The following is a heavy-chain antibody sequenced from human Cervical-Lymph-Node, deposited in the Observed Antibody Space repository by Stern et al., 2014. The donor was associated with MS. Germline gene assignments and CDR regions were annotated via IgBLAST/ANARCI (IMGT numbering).Heavy chain of an antibody. CDR1: GGSISSGGYY. CDR3: ARVHADSSSWYWWYFDL. V-gene: IGHV4-31*03. Sequence: QVQLQESGPGLVKPSQTLSLTCTVSGGSISSGGYYWSWIRQHPGKGLEWIGYIYYSGSTYYKPSLKSRVTISLDTSKNQFSLKLSSVTAADTAVYYCARVHADSSSWYWWYFDLWGRGTLVTVSS. D-gene: IGHD6-13*01. CDR2: IYYSGST. J-gene: IGHJ2*01.